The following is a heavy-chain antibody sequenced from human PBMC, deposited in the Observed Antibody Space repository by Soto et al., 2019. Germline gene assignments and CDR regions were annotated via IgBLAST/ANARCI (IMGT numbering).Heavy chain of an antibody. D-gene: IGHD6-19*01. J-gene: IGHJ4*02. V-gene: IGHV3-33*01. CDR2: IWYDGSNK. Sequence: PGGSLKLSCAASGFTFSSYGMHWVRQAPGKGLEWVAVIWYDGSNKYYADSVKGRFTISRDNSKNTLYLQMNSLRAEDTAVYYCAREGKTPRRIGGWYLGYWGQGTLVIVSA. CDR3: AREGKTPRRIGGWYLGY. CDR1: GFTFSSYG.